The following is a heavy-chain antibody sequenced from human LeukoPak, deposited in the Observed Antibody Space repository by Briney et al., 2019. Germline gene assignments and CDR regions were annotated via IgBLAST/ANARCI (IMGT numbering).Heavy chain of an antibody. CDR3: AKDLLSISPRGYMDV. CDR1: GFIFSSYA. CDR2: ISGSGGST. D-gene: IGHD2/OR15-2a*01. Sequence: GGSLRLSCAASGFIFSSYAMSWVRQAPGKGLEWVSTISGSGGSTYYADSVKGRFTISRDNSKNTLYLQMNSLRAEDTAVYYCAKDLLSISPRGYMDVWGKGTTVTVSS. J-gene: IGHJ6*03. V-gene: IGHV3-23*01.